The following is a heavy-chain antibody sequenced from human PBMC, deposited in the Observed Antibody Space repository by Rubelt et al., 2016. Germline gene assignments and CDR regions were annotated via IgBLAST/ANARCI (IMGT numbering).Heavy chain of an antibody. D-gene: IGHD3-10*01. CDR2: INHSGST. CDR3: ARADSMVRGVMD. J-gene: IGHJ4*02. CDR1: GGSFSGYY. Sequence: QVQLQQWGAGLLKPSETLSLTCAVYGGSFSGYYWSWIRQPPGKGLEWIGEINHSGSTNSNPSLRGGGTRSGDTSKNQLCVKLSSVTAADTAVDYCARADSMVRGVMDWGQGTLVTVSS. V-gene: IGHV4-34*01.